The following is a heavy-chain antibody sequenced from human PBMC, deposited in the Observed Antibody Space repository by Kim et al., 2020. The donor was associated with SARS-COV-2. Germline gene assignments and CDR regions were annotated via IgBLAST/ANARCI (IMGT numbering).Heavy chain of an antibody. CDR3: ATVRCFYWYFDL. Sequence: IYYAATVKGRFTISRDNAKNSLYLQMNSLRAEDTAVYYCATVRCFYWYFDLWGRGTLVTVSS. CDR2: I. D-gene: IGHD2-8*01. V-gene: IGHV3-11*04. J-gene: IGHJ2*01.